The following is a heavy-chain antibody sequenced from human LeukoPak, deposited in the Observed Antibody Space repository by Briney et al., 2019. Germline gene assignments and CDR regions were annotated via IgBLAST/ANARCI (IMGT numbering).Heavy chain of an antibody. CDR2: INHSGST. Sequence: SETLSLTCAVYGGSFSGYYWSWIRQPPGKGLEWIGEINHSGSTNYNPSLKSRVTMSVDTSKNQFSLKLSSVTAADTAVYYCARGPHYALGIYFDYWGQGTLVTVSS. V-gene: IGHV4-34*01. CDR1: GGSFSGYY. D-gene: IGHD7-27*01. J-gene: IGHJ4*02. CDR3: ARGPHYALGIYFDY.